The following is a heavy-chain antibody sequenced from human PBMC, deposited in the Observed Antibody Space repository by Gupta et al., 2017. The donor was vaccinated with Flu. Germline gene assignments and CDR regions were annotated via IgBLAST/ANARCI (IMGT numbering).Heavy chain of an antibody. CDR2: IKPNSGGT. Sequence: QVQLVQSGAEVKKPGASVKVSCKASGYTFTGYYMHWVRQAPEKGLEWMGWIKPNSGGTNYAQKCQGKVPITWDTSISRAYRGLIGLKIGDTAVYYCERAGGGIVVVPAAPYYYGRDVWGQGTTVTVS. CDR1: GYTFTGYY. D-gene: IGHD2-2*01. CDR3: ERAGGGIVVVPAAPYYYGRDV. V-gene: IGHV1-2*02. J-gene: IGHJ6*02.